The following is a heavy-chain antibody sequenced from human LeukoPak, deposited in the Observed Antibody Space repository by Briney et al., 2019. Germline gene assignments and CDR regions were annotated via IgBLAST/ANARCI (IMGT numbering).Heavy chain of an antibody. D-gene: IGHD3-22*01. CDR1: GFTFSSYA. CDR3: AKAPRYYYDSSGYYPDY. Sequence: GGSLRLSCAASGFTFSSYAMSWVRQAPGKGLEWVSAISGSGGSTYYADSVKGRFTISRDNSKNTLYLQMNSLRAEDTAVYYCAKAPRYYYDSSGYYPDYWGQGTLVTVSS. V-gene: IGHV3-23*01. J-gene: IGHJ4*02. CDR2: ISGSGGST.